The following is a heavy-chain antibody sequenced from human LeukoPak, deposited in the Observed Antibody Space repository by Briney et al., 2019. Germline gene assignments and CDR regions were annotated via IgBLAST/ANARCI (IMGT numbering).Heavy chain of an antibody. Sequence: PGGSLRLSCAASGFTFSSYAMSWVRQAPGKGLEWVSAISGSGGSTYYADSVKGRFTISRDNSKNTLYLQMNSLRAEDTAVYYCAKDSEYNWNYGSFDYWGQGTLVTVSS. CDR3: AKDSEYNWNYGSFDY. J-gene: IGHJ4*02. CDR1: GFTFSSYA. V-gene: IGHV3-23*01. D-gene: IGHD1-7*01. CDR2: ISGSGGST.